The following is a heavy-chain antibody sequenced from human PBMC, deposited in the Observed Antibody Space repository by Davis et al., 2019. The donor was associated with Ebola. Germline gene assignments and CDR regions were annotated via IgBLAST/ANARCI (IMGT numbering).Heavy chain of an antibody. CDR1: GFTFSSYS. D-gene: IGHD2-8*01. CDR2: ISSSSSTI. J-gene: IGHJ6*02. CDR3: ARSFPGDCTNGVCYSYYYYGMDV. Sequence: GGSLRLSCAASGFTFSSYSMNWVRQAPGKGLEWASYISSSSSTIYYADSVKGRFTISRDNAKNSLYLQMNSLRAEDTAVYYCARSFPGDCTNGVCYSYYYYGMDVWGQGTTVTVSS. V-gene: IGHV3-48*04.